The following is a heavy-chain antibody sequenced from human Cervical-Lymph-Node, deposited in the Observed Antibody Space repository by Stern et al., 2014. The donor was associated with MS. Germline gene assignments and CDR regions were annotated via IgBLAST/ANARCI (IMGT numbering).Heavy chain of an antibody. CDR1: GFTFSSYT. V-gene: IGHV3-21*01. J-gene: IGHJ6*02. CDR3: ARWRPHYSGMDV. D-gene: IGHD6-6*01. Sequence: VQLVQSGGGLVKPGGSLRLSCAASGFTFSSYTMHWVRQAPGKGLEWVSSITGSTGDKYYADSVQGRVTISRDNAKNSLYLQMNSLKAEDTAVYYCARWRPHYSGMDVWGQGTTVSVSS. CDR2: ITGSTGDK.